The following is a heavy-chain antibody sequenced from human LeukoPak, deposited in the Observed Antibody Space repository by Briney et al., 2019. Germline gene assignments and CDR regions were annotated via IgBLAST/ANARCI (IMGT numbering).Heavy chain of an antibody. CDR3: ARDGGYSSSWYAYYYYYYMDV. J-gene: IGHJ6*03. CDR1: GGSISSSSYY. Sequence: PSETLSLTCTVSGGSISSSSYYWGWIRQPPGKGLEWIGSIYYSGSTYYNPSPKSRVTISVDTSKNQFSLKLSSVTAADTAVYYCARDGGYSSSWYAYYYYYYMDVWGKGTTVTVSS. V-gene: IGHV4-39*07. CDR2: IYYSGST. D-gene: IGHD6-13*01.